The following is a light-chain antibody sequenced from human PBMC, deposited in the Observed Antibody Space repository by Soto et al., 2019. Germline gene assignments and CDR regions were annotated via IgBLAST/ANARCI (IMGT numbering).Light chain of an antibody. CDR1: SSDVGAYKF. CDR2: DVN. Sequence: QSALTQPRSVSGSPGQSVTISCTGTSSDVGAYKFVSWYQHHPDKAPKLIIYDVNRWPSGVPDRFSGSKSGNTASLTISGLQAEDEADYYCCSYAGSYTLLFGGGTKVTVL. V-gene: IGLV2-11*01. CDR3: CSYAGSYTLL. J-gene: IGLJ3*02.